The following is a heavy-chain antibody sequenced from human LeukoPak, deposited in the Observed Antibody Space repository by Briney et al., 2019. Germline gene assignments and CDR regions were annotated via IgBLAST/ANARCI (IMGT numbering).Heavy chain of an antibody. V-gene: IGHV3-7*01. CDR2: IDQHGSES. CDR3: ARGGGTFDY. D-gene: IGHD1-26*01. Sequence: GGSLRLSCAVSGFTFSDYWMSWVRQAPGKGLEWVANIDQHGSESNHVDSVKGRFTISRDNAKNSLYLQMISLRAEDTAAYYCARGGGTFDYWGQGTLVTVSS. CDR1: GFTFSDYW. J-gene: IGHJ4*02.